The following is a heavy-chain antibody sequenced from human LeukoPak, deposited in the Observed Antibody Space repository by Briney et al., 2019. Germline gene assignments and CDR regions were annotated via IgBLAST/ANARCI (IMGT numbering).Heavy chain of an antibody. CDR1: GGSISSYY. J-gene: IGHJ6*03. CDR2: IYYSGST. D-gene: IGHD2-21*02. V-gene: IGHV4-59*01. CDR3: ARVLQIGDWFLDYYYYYMDV. Sequence: SETLSLTCTVSGGSISSYYWSWIRQPPGKGLEWIGYIYYSGSTNYNPSLKSRVTISVDTSKNQFSLKLSSVTAADTAVYYCARVLQIGDWFLDYYYYYMDVWGKGTTVTVSS.